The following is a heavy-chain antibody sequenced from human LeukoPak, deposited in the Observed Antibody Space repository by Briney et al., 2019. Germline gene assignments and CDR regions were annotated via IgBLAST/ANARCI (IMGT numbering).Heavy chain of an antibody. D-gene: IGHD1-26*01. CDR1: GFIFSSYG. J-gene: IGHJ4*02. CDR2: ISYDGSDK. V-gene: IGHV3-30*18. Sequence: PGGSLRLSCTASGFIFSSYGMHWVRQAPGKGLEWVAVISYDGSDKYYADSVKGRFTISRDNSKNTLYLQMNSLRAEDTALYYCAKDRSGNPTIDYWGQGTLVTVSS. CDR3: AKDRSGNPTIDY.